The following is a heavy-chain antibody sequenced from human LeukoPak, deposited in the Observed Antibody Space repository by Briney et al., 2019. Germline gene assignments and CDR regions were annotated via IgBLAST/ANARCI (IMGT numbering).Heavy chain of an antibody. V-gene: IGHV3-48*03. J-gene: IGHJ5*02. CDR3: AGGDSSLNWFDP. CDR2: ISSSGSTI. CDR1: GFTFSRYW. Sequence: QPGGSLRLSCAASGFTFSRYWMNWVRQAPGKGLEWVSYISSSGSTIYYADSVKGRFTISRDNAKNSLYLQMNSLRAEDTAVYYCAGGDSSLNWFDPWGQGTLFTVSS. D-gene: IGHD6-13*01.